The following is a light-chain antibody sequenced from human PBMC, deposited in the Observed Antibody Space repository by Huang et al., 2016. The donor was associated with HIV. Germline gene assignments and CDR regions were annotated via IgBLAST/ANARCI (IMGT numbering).Light chain of an antibody. CDR1: QSVSSS. CDR3: QQRSNWPLFT. V-gene: IGKV3-11*01. J-gene: IGKJ3*01. CDR2: DTA. Sequence: EIVLTQSPATLSLSPGERATLSCKASQSVSSSLAWYQQQPGQAPRLLIYDTANRATGIPARFSGSESGTDFTLTISSLEPEDFAVYYCQQRSNWPLFTFGPGTKVDIK.